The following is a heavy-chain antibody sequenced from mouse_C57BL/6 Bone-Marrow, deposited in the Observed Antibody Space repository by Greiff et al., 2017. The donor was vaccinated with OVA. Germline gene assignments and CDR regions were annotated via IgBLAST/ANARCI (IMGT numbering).Heavy chain of an antibody. CDR2: IDPENGAT. Sequence: VHVKQSGAELVRPGDSVKLSCTASGFTITDDYMHWVKQRPEQGLEWIGWIDPENGATEYAAKFQGKATITADTSSNTAYLQISSLTAEDTAVYYCTTIYYYGSSYGWGQGTLATVSA. CDR1: GFTITDDY. CDR3: TTIYYYGSSYG. D-gene: IGHD1-1*01. J-gene: IGHJ3*02. V-gene: IGHV14-4*01.